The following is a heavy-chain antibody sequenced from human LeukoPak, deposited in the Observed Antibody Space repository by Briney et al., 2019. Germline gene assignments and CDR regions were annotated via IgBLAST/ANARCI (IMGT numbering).Heavy chain of an antibody. CDR3: ASMVRGVHDY. CDR2: IYYSGST. D-gene: IGHD3-10*01. V-gene: IGHV4-31*03. J-gene: IGHJ4*02. Sequence: SETLSLTCTVSGGSISSGGYYWSWIRQHPGKGLEWIGYIYYSGSTYYNPSLKSRVTISVDTSKNQFSLKLSSVTAADTAVYYCASMVRGVHDYWGQGTLVTVSS. CDR1: GGSISSGGYY.